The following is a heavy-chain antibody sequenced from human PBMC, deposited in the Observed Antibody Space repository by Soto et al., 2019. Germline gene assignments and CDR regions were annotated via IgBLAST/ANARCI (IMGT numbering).Heavy chain of an antibody. V-gene: IGHV4-59*01. J-gene: IGHJ6*02. CDR3: ARGGIAAAGTSSYYYYGMDV. CDR2: IYYSGST. CDR1: GGSISSYY. Sequence: PSETLSLTCTVSGGSISSYYWSWIRQPPGKGLEWIGYIYYSGSTNYNPSLKSRVTISVDTSKNQFSLKLSSVTAADTAVYYCARGGIAAAGTSSYYYYGMDVWGQGTTVTVSS. D-gene: IGHD6-13*01.